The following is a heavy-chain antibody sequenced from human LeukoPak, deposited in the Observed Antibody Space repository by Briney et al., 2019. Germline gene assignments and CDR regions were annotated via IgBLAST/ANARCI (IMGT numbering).Heavy chain of an antibody. J-gene: IGHJ4*02. CDR2: INHSGSN. Sequence: SETLSLTCAVYGGSFSGYYWSWIRQSPGKGLEWIGEINHSGSNNYNPSLKSRVTISVDTSKNQFSLKLISVTAADTAVYYCARQSSGGSFDYWGQGTLVTVSS. CDR3: ARQSSGGSFDY. V-gene: IGHV4-34*01. CDR1: GGSFSGYY. D-gene: IGHD2-15*01.